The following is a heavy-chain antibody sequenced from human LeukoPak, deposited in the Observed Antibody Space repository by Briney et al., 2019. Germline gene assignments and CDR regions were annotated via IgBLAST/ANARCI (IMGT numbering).Heavy chain of an antibody. D-gene: IGHD4-17*01. V-gene: IGHV3-23*01. Sequence: PGGSLRLSCVASGITFSSYAMSWVRQAPGKGLEWVSSISSGGASTYYADSVKGRFTISRDNSKSTLYLQMNSLRAEDTVVYYCARLSGNYGIDYWGQGTLVTVSS. J-gene: IGHJ4*02. CDR2: ISSGGAST. CDR1: GITFSSYA. CDR3: ARLSGNYGIDY.